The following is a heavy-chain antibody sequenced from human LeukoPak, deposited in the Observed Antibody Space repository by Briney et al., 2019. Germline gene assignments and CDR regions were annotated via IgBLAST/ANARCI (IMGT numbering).Heavy chain of an antibody. CDR3: ARVAPITSGWYDDYYYYGMDV. D-gene: IGHD6-19*01. V-gene: IGHV4-59*08. J-gene: IGHJ6*02. Sequence: SETLSLTCTVSGGSISSYYWSWIRQPPGKGLEWIGYIYYSGSTNYNPSLKSRVTISVDTSKNQFSLKLSSVTAADTAVYYCARVAPITSGWYDDYYYYGMDVWGQGTTVTVSS. CDR1: GGSISSYY. CDR2: IYYSGST.